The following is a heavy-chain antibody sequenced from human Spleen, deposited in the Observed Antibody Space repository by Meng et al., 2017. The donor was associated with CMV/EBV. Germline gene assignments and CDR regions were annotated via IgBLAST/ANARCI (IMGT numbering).Heavy chain of an antibody. D-gene: IGHD6-6*01. CDR1: GFTFSSYS. V-gene: IGHV3-21*01. Sequence: SCAASGFTFSSYSMNWVRQAPGKGLEWVSSISSSSSYIYYADSVKGRFTISRDNAKNSLYLQMNSLRAEDTAVYYCARAYSSSSSLGRWGQGTLVTVSS. CDR3: ARAYSSSSSLGR. J-gene: IGHJ4*02. CDR2: ISSSSSYI.